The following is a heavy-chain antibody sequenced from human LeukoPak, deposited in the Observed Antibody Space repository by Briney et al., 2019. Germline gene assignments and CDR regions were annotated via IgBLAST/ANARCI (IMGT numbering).Heavy chain of an antibody. V-gene: IGHV3-53*01. CDR2: IYSSGDA. D-gene: IGHD3-22*01. CDR1: GFTVSSKY. J-gene: IGHJ4*02. CDR3: ARDAGGYYPDY. Sequence: PGGSLRLSCAASGFTVSSKYMSWVRQTPGKGLQWVALIYSSGDAYTPDSVKGRFTISRDDSENTLYLQMNSLRPEDTAVYYCARDAGGYYPDYWGQGTLVTVSS.